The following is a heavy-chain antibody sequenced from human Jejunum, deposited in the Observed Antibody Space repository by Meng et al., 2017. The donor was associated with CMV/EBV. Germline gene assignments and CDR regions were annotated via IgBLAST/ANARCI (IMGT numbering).Heavy chain of an antibody. Sequence: GKLGESGGGVGQRGGYLWLACTPSGFTFSDYGMNWIRQAPGKGLEWVAFISYKGDNKYYADSVRGRFTISRDNSKNTLDLQMNSLRTEDTAVYYCTKDQVLLWGQGTLVTVSS. V-gene: IGHV3-30*02. CDR3: TKDQVLL. CDR1: GFTFSDYG. J-gene: IGHJ4*02. D-gene: IGHD3-10*01. CDR2: ISYKGDNK.